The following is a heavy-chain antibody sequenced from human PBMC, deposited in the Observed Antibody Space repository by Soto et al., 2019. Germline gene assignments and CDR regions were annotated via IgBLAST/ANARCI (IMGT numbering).Heavy chain of an antibody. J-gene: IGHJ1*01. CDR3: ARDPSSSWYGYFPH. CDR1: GYTFTSYG. V-gene: IGHV1-18*01. D-gene: IGHD6-13*01. CDR2: ISAYNGNT. Sequence: GASVKVSCKASGYTFTSYGISWVRQAPGQGLEWMGWISAYNGNTNYAQKLQGRVTMTTDTSTSTAYMELRSLRSDDTAVYYCARDPSSSWYGYFPHWGQGTLVTVSS.